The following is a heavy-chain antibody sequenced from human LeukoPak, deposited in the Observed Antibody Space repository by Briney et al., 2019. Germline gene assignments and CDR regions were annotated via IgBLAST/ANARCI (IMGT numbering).Heavy chain of an antibody. CDR3: ARAYSSSSYYFDY. D-gene: IGHD6-6*01. Sequence: GGSLRLSCAASSNYMSWVRQAPGKGLEWVSVIYSGGSTYYADSVKGRFTISRDNSKNTLYLQMNNLRAEDTAVYYCARAYSSSSYYFDYWGQGTLITVSS. J-gene: IGHJ4*02. V-gene: IGHV3-66*02. CDR2: IYSGGST. CDR1: SNY.